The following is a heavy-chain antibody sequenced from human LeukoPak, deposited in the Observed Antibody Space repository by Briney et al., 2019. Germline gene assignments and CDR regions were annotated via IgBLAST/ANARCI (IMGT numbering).Heavy chain of an antibody. CDR2: IIPIFGIA. Sequence: ASVKVSCKASGGTFSSYAISWVRQAPGQGLEWMGRIIPIFGIANYAQKFQGRVTITADKSTSTAYMELSSLRSVDTAVYYCARETGYCSGGSCYYDAFDIWGQGTMVTVSS. D-gene: IGHD2-15*01. CDR1: GGTFSSYA. J-gene: IGHJ3*02. V-gene: IGHV1-69*04. CDR3: ARETGYCSGGSCYYDAFDI.